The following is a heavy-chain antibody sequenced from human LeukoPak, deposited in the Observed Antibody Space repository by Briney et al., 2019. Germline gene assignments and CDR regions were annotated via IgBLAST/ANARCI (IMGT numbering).Heavy chain of an antibody. CDR2: ISHSGST. D-gene: IGHD6-19*01. CDR3: AKNIAVAGADGSYFDY. CDR1: GYSISSNYY. Sequence: SETLSLTCTVSGYSISSNYYWGWIWQPPGKGLEWIGTISHSGSTFYRPSLKSRVTISVDTSKNQFSLKLNSVTAADTAVYYCAKNIAVAGADGSYFDYWGQGTLVTVSS. V-gene: IGHV4-38-2*02. J-gene: IGHJ4*02.